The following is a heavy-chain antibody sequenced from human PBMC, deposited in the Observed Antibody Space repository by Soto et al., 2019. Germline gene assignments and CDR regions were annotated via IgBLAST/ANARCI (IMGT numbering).Heavy chain of an antibody. CDR2: INHNGSS. J-gene: IGHJ4*02. D-gene: IGHD2-8*02. CDR1: GVSFSGYD. V-gene: IGHV4-34*01. CDR3: ARDKITGLFDY. Sequence: SETLSLTCAVYGVSFSGYDWTWIRQPPGTGLEWIGEINHNGSSNYNPSLKSRVTISVDTSKNQFSLKLTSVTAADTAVYYCARDKITGLFDYWGQGTLVTVSS.